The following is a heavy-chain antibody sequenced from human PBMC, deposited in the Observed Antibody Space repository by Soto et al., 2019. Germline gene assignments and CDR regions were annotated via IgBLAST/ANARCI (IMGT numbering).Heavy chain of an antibody. Sequence: GGSLRLSCAASGFTFSSYGMHWVRQAPGKGLEWVAVISYDGSNKYYADSVKGRFTISRDNSKNTLYLQMNSLRAEDTAVYYCAKDYSSSSPTLSGINDYWGQGTLVTVSS. CDR1: GFTFSSYG. CDR3: AKDYSSSSPTLSGINDY. J-gene: IGHJ4*02. D-gene: IGHD6-6*01. CDR2: ISYDGSNK. V-gene: IGHV3-30*18.